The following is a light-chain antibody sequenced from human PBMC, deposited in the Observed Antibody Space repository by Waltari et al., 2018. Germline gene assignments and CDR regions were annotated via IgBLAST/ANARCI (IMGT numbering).Light chain of an antibody. CDR3: ATWDDSLNAWV. J-gene: IGLJ3*02. CDR2: RSY. Sequence: QSVLTQSPSASGTPGQRVTISCSGSSSNIGANYVYWYQQFPGTAPRLLIYRSYRRPAGGPDRVSGSKSGNAASLAISGLRSEDEADYYCATWDDSLNAWVFGGGTRLTAL. V-gene: IGLV1-47*01. CDR1: SSNIGANY.